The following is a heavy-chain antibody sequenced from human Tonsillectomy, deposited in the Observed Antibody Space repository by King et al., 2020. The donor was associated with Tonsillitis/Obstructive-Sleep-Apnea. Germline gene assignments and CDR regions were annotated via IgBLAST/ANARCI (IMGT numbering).Heavy chain of an antibody. CDR2: ISGSGGST. Sequence: VQLVESGGGLVQPGGSLRLSCAASGFTFSGYAMSWVRQAPGKGLEWVSAISGSGGSTYYADSVKGRFTISRDNSKNTLYLQMNSLRAEDTAVYYCAKDLSDFWSGHLMGPFDYWGQGTLVTVSS. CDR3: AKDLSDFWSGHLMGPFDY. CDR1: GFTFSGYA. V-gene: IGHV3-23*04. D-gene: IGHD3-3*01. J-gene: IGHJ4*02.